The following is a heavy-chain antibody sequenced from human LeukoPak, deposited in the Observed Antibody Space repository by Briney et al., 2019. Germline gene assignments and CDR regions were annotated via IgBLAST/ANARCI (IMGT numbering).Heavy chain of an antibody. J-gene: IGHJ4*02. CDR2: IYPGDANT. D-gene: IGHD6-19*01. Sequence: GESLKISSQGSGYSFTTYWIGWVRQMPGNGLEWMGIIYPGDANTRYSTSFQGQVTISADKSINTAYLQWSSLKASDTDMYYCARKYSSGWPNWGQGTLVTVSS. CDR3: ARKYSSGWPN. V-gene: IGHV5-51*01. CDR1: GYSFTTYW.